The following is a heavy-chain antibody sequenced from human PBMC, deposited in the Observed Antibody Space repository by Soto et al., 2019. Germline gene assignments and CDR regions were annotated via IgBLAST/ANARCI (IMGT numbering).Heavy chain of an antibody. V-gene: IGHV3-33*01. CDR1: GLTFSSYV. CDR2: IWYDGSNK. Sequence: GGSLRLSCAASGLTFSSYVMHWVRQAPGKGLEWVAVIWYDGSNKYYADSVKGRFTISRDNSKNTLYLQMNSLRAEDTAVYYCARVFLWFGESYGMDVWGQGTTVTVSS. CDR3: ARVFLWFGESYGMDV. J-gene: IGHJ6*02. D-gene: IGHD3-10*01.